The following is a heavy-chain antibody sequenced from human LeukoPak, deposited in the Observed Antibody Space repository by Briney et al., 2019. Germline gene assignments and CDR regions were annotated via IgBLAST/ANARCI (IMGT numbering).Heavy chain of an antibody. CDR3: ARQRKIAAAGTRFDY. V-gene: IGHV4-34*01. CDR2: INHSGST. Sequence: PSETLSLTCAVYGGSFSGYYWCWIRPPPGKGLEWIGEINHSGSTNYNPSLKSRVTISVDTSKNQFSLKLSSVTAADTAVYYCARQRKIAAAGTRFDYWGQGTLVTVSS. D-gene: IGHD6-13*01. CDR1: GGSFSGYY. J-gene: IGHJ4*02.